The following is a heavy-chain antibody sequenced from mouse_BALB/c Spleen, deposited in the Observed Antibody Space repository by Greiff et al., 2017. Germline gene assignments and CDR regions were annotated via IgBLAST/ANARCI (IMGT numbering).Heavy chain of an antibody. V-gene: IGHV5-9-3*01. CDR1: GFTFSSYA. J-gene: IGHJ1*01. Sequence: EVQLVESGGGLVKPGGSLKLSCAASGFTFSSYAMSWVRQTPEKRLEWVATISSGGSYTYYPDSVKGRFTISRDNAKHTLYLQMSSLRSEDTAMYYCARDTTGYFDVWGAGTTVTVSS. D-gene: IGHD1-1*01. CDR3: ARDTTGYFDV. CDR2: ISSGGSYT.